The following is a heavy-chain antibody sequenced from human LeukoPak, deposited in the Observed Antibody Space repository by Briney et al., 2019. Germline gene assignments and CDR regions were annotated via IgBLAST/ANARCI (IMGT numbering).Heavy chain of an antibody. Sequence: GGSLRLSCAASGFTFRSHEMKWVRQAPGKGLEWVSDISSSGGTKYYADAVKGRFTISSDNAKNSLYLQMNSLKTEDTAVYYCARDLEPYEDSLTVYYTKRGGMDVWGQGTTVTVSS. CDR1: GFTFRSHE. V-gene: IGHV3-48*03. D-gene: IGHD3-9*01. J-gene: IGHJ6*01. CDR2: ISSSGGTK. CDR3: ARDLEPYEDSLTVYYTKRGGMDV.